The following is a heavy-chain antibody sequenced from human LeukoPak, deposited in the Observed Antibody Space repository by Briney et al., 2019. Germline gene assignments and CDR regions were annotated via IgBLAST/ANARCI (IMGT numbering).Heavy chain of an antibody. J-gene: IGHJ4*02. V-gene: IGHV4-34*01. CDR2: IYYSGST. Sequence: SETLSLTCAVYGGSFSGYYWSWIRQPPGKGLEWIGSIYYSGSTYYNPSLKSRVTISVDTSKNQFSLKLSSVTAADTAVYYCARLANYDILTGYHSGFDYWGQGTLVTVSS. D-gene: IGHD3-9*01. CDR3: ARLANYDILTGYHSGFDY. CDR1: GGSFSGYY.